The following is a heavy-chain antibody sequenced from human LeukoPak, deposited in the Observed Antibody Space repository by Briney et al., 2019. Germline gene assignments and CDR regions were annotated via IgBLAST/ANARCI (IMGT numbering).Heavy chain of an antibody. D-gene: IGHD1-26*01. V-gene: IGHV3-23*01. Sequence: GGSLRLSCVASRFTFNNYAMHWVRQAPGEGLEWDSTINGNGAATYYADSFKGRFLISRDDSKSTVYLRMNKLRVEESGVYYCENGLAASGNFLLRDYYYFIDVWGKGTTVIVS. CDR1: RFTFNNYA. CDR3: ENGLAASGNFLLRDYYYFIDV. J-gene: IGHJ6*03. CDR2: INGNGAAT.